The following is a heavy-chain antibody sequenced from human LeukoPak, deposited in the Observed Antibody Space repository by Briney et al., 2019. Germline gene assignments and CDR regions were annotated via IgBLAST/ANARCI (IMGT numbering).Heavy chain of an antibody. CDR2: INPNSGGT. CDR3: ARARDKGLLWFGELLAFDY. J-gene: IGHJ4*02. D-gene: IGHD3-10*01. CDR1: GYTFTGYY. V-gene: IGHV1-2*04. Sequence: ASVKVSCKASGYTFTGYYMHWVRQAPGQGLEWMGWINPNSGGTNYAQKFQGWVTITRDTSISTAYMELSRLRSDDTAVYYCARARDKGLLWFGELLAFDYWGQGTLVTVSS.